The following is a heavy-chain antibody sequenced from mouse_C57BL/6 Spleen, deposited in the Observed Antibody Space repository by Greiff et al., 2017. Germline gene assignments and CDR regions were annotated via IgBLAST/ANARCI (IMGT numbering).Heavy chain of an antibody. D-gene: IGHD2-5*01. J-gene: IGHJ3*01. Sequence: VKLQESGAELVKPGASVKVSCKASGYTFTSYWMHWVKQRPGQGLEWIGRIHPSDSDTNYNQKFKGKATLTVDKSSSTAYMQLSSLTSEDSAVYYCLSNYGFAYWGQGTLVTVSA. CDR1: GYTFTSYW. CDR2: IHPSDSDT. CDR3: LSNYGFAY. V-gene: IGHV1-74*04.